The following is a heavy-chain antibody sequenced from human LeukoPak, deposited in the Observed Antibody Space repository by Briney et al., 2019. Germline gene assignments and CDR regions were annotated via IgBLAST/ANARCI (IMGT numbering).Heavy chain of an antibody. V-gene: IGHV3-23*01. Sequence: GGSLRLSCAASGFTFSSSSISWVRQAPGKGLEWVSAITDAVGSTHYADSVKGRFTISSDNSKNTVYLQMNSLRPEDMAVYYCAKEIFSGLLYIDYWGQGTLVTVST. CDR2: ITDAVGST. CDR1: GFTFSSSS. J-gene: IGHJ4*02. CDR3: AKEIFSGLLYIDY. D-gene: IGHD5-12*01.